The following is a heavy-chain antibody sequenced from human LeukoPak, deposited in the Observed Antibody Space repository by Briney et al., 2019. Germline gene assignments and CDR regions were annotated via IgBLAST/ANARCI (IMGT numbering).Heavy chain of an antibody. CDR1: GYTVSSNY. CDR2: IYSGGST. D-gene: IGHD3-16*02. Sequence: GGSLRLSCAASGYTVSSNYMSRVRQAPGKGLEWASVIYSGGSTYYADSVKGRFTISRDNSKNTLYLQMNSLRAEDTAVYYCAMMGELSLYFDYWGQGTLVTVSS. CDR3: AMMGELSLYFDY. V-gene: IGHV3-53*01. J-gene: IGHJ4*02.